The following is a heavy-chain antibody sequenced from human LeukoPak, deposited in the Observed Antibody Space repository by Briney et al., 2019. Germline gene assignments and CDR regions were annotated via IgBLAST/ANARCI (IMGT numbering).Heavy chain of an antibody. CDR2: VSVDGSR. CDR3: ARVIPHGWRQSDH. J-gene: IGHJ4*02. Sequence: SETLSLTCAVSSDFFSTSHWWNWVRQSPGEGLEWIGEVSVDGSRNYNPSLKSRVTMSLDKSKNQFSLNLNSVTAADTAVYYCARVIPHGWRQSDHWGQGILVIVSS. D-gene: IGHD6-19*01. V-gene: IGHV4-4*02. CDR1: SDFFSTSHW.